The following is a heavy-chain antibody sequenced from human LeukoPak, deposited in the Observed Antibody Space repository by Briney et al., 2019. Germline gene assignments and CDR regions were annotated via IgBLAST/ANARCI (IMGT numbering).Heavy chain of an antibody. D-gene: IGHD1-26*01. CDR1: GYTFTIYD. Sequence: ASVSVSYNASGYTFTIYDNNWVRQATGQGREGMGWMNPNSGNTGYSQKFQGRVTMTRNTSISTAYMELSSLRSEDTAVYYCASGPAELLINYWGQGTLVTVSS. CDR2: MNPNSGNT. V-gene: IGHV1-8*02. CDR3: ASGPAELLINY. J-gene: IGHJ4*02.